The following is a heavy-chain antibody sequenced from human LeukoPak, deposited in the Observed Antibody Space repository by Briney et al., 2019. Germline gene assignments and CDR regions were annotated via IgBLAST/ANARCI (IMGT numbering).Heavy chain of an antibody. CDR3: ARGQDTTMVTD. CDR2: ISSSGRTI. CDR1: GVTFSSYE. V-gene: IGHV3-48*03. D-gene: IGHD5-18*01. Sequence: GGSLRLSCAASGVTFSSYEMNWVRQAPGKGLEWVSYISSSGRTIYYADSVRGRFTISRDNAKNSLYLQMNSLRGEDTAVYYCARGQDTTMVTDWGQGTLVTVSS. J-gene: IGHJ4*02.